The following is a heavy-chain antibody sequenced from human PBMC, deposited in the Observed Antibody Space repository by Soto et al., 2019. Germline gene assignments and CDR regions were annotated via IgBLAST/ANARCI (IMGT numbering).Heavy chain of an antibody. CDR3: EHARLLWVGGYCDY. Sequence: QVTLKESGPTLVTPTESLTLTCTCSGFSLATNGVGVGWIRQPPGEALEWLARISCTDANRYSPSLKSRLTTAKDTDKNQVVLTMANMDPVDTAPYYCEHARLLWVGGYCDYRGQGMLVTVSS. D-gene: IGHD3-10*01. CDR1: GFSLATNGVG. CDR2: ISCTDAN. J-gene: IGHJ4*02. V-gene: IGHV2-5*01.